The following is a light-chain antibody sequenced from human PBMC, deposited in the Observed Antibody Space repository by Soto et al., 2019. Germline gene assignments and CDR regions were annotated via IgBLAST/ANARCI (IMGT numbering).Light chain of an antibody. CDR2: DAS. Sequence: DIQMTQSPSTLSASVGDRVTITCRASKSISSWLAWYQQKPGKAPKLLIYDASSLESGVPSRFSGSGSGTEFTLTISSLRRDDFATYYCQQYNSYLFTFGPGTKVDI. CDR1: KSISSW. J-gene: IGKJ3*01. V-gene: IGKV1-5*01. CDR3: QQYNSYLFT.